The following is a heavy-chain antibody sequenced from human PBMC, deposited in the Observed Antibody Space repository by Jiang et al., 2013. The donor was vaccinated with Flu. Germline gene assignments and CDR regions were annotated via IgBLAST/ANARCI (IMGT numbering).Heavy chain of an antibody. CDR1: GYTFTSYA. Sequence: ASGYTFTSYAMNWVRQAPGQGLEWMGWINTNTGNPTYAQGFTGRFVFSLDTSVSTAYLQISSLKAEDTAVYYCARGTGANDFWSGYFDYWGQGTLVTVSS. D-gene: IGHD3-3*01. V-gene: IGHV7-4-1*02. CDR3: ARGTGANDFWSGYFDY. J-gene: IGHJ4*02. CDR2: INTNTGNP.